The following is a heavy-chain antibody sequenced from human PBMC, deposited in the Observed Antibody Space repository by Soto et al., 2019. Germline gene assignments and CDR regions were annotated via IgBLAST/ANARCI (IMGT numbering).Heavy chain of an antibody. V-gene: IGHV3-21*01. CDR3: PRGCGSAHCPYYFNL. CDR2: ISSSSSYI. J-gene: IGHJ4*02. D-gene: IGHD6-19*01. Sequence: GGFLRLSCAASGFTFSSYSMNWVRQAPGKGLEWVSSISSSSSYIYYADSVKGRFTISRDNAMNSLYLQVNSLTAEDTAIYYCPRGCGSAHCPYYFNLWGQGTQVTVSS. CDR1: GFTFSSYS.